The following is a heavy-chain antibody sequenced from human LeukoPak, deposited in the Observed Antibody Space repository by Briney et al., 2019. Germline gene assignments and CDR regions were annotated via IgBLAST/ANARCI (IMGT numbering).Heavy chain of an antibody. CDR2: ISAYNGNT. V-gene: IGHV1-18*01. CDR3: AREAAYYYDSSGSDY. D-gene: IGHD3-22*01. J-gene: IGHJ4*02. Sequence: AASVKVSCKASGYTFTSYGISWVRQAPGQGLEWMGWISAYNGNTNYAQKLQGRVTMTTDTSTSTAYMELRSLRSDDTAVYYCAREAAYYYDSSGSDYWGQGTLVTVSS. CDR1: GYTFTSYG.